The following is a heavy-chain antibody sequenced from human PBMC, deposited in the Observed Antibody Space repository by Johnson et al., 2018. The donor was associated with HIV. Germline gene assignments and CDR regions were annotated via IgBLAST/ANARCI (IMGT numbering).Heavy chain of an antibody. D-gene: IGHD6-19*01. J-gene: IGHJ3*01. CDR2: ISYDGSNK. CDR1: GFTFSSYA. Sequence: QVQLVESGGGVVQPGRSLRLSCAASGFTFSSYAMHWVRQAPGKGLEWVAVISYDGSNKYYADSVKGRFTISRDNSKNTLYLQMNSLRHEDTAVYSCAKAGAVAGAGIDAFDVWGQGTMVTGSS. V-gene: IGHV3-30-3*01. CDR3: AKAGAVAGAGIDAFDV.